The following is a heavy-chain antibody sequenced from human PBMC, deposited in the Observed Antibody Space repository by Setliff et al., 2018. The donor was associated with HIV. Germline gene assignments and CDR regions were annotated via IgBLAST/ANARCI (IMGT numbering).Heavy chain of an antibody. J-gene: IGHJ3*02. Sequence: SVKVSCKASGGTFSSYAISWVRQAPGQGLEWMGGIIPIFGTANYAQKFQGRVTITADESTSTAYMELSSLRSEDTAVYYCARGVPSGQLANPDAFDIWGQGTMVTVSS. D-gene: IGHD6-13*01. CDR1: GGTFSSYA. CDR2: IIPIFGTA. V-gene: IGHV1-69*13. CDR3: ARGVPSGQLANPDAFDI.